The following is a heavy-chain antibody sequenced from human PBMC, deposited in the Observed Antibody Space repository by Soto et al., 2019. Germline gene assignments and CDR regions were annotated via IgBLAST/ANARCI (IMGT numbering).Heavy chain of an antibody. CDR3: AKAEPEYYYDSSFGFDP. J-gene: IGHJ5*02. D-gene: IGHD3-22*01. CDR1: GFTFSSYA. CDR2: ISGSGGST. V-gene: IGHV3-23*01. Sequence: GGSLRLSCAASGFTFSSYAMSRVRQAPGKGLEWVSAISGSGGSTYYADSVKGRFTISRDNSKNTLYLQMNSLRAEDTAVYYCAKAEPEYYYDSSFGFDPWGQGTLVTVSS.